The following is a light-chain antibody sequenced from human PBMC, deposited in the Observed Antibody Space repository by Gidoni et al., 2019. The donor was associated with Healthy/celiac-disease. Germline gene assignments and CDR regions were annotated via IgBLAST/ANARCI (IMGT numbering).Light chain of an antibody. J-gene: IGKJ1*01. CDR3: MQALQTPWT. CDR1: QSLLHSNGYNY. Sequence: DIVMTQSPLSLPVTPGEPASISCSSSQSLLHSNGYNYLVCYLQKPGQSPQLLIYLGSNRASGVPDRFSGSGSEDVGVYYCMQALQTPWTFGQGTKVEIK. V-gene: IGKV2-28*01. CDR2: LGS.